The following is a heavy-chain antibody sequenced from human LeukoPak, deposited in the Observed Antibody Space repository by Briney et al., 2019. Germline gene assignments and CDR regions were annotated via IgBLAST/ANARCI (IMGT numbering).Heavy chain of an antibody. CDR1: VGTVGSNY. CDR2: IKSKTDGGTT. V-gene: IGHV3-15*07. J-gene: IGHJ4*02. CDR3: TTEQEGFDY. Sequence: GGSLRLSCTASVGTVGSNYMNWVREAPWKGLEWVGRIKSKTDGGTTDYAAPVKGRFTISRDDSKNTLYLQMNSLKTEDTAVYYCTTEQEGFDYWGQGTLVTVSS.